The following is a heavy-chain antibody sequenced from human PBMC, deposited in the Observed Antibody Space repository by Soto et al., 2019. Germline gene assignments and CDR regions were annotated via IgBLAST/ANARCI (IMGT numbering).Heavy chain of an antibody. J-gene: IGHJ4*02. CDR1: GFTFSSYA. D-gene: IGHD6-19*01. CDR3: AKASSSGWYLLDY. V-gene: IGHV3-23*01. CDR2: ISGSGGST. Sequence: EVQLLESGGGLVQPGGSLRLSCAASGFTFSSYAMSWVRQAPGKGLEWVSDISGSGGSTYYADSVKGRFTISRDNSKNTLYLQMNSLRAEDTAVYYCAKASSSGWYLLDYWGQGTLVTVSS.